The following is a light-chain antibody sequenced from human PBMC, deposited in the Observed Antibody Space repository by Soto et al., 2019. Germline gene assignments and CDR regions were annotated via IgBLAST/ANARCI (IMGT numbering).Light chain of an antibody. J-gene: IGLJ2*01. CDR1: SSDVGGYNY. Sequence: QSALTQPASVSGSPGPSITISCTGTSSDVGGYNYVSWYQQHPGKAPKLMIYEVTNRPSGVSNRFSGSKSGNTASLTISGLQAEDEADYYFSSFTSTSTQVFGGGTKLTVL. CDR2: EVT. CDR3: SSFTSTSTQV. V-gene: IGLV2-14*01.